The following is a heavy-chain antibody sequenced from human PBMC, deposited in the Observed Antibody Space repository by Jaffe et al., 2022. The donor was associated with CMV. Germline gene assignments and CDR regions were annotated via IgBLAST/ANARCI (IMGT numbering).Heavy chain of an antibody. J-gene: IGHJ5*02. V-gene: IGHV3-11*06. Sequence: QVQLVESGGGLVKPGGSLRLSCAASGFTFSDYYMSWIRQAPGKGLEWVSNISSSSGYTNYADSVKGRFTISRDNAKNSLLLQMNSLRAEDTAVYYCARVDYYDSSGGSWFDLWGQGTLVTVSS. CDR3: ARVDYYDSSGGSWFDL. CDR2: ISSSSGYT. CDR1: GFTFSDYY. D-gene: IGHD3-22*01.